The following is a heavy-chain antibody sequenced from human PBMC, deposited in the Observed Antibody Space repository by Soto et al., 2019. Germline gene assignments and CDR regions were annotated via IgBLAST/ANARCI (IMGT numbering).Heavy chain of an antibody. V-gene: IGHV3-33*01. CDR2: IWYDGSNK. CDR1: GFTFSSYG. CDR3: ARNLGYCSGGSCYSPLAY. J-gene: IGHJ4*02. D-gene: IGHD2-15*01. Sequence: GGSLRLSCAASGFTFSSYGMHWVRQAPGKGLEWVAVIWYDGSNKYYADSVKGRFTISRDNSKNTLYLQMNSLRAEDTAVYYCARNLGYCSGGSCYSPLAYWGQGTLVTVS.